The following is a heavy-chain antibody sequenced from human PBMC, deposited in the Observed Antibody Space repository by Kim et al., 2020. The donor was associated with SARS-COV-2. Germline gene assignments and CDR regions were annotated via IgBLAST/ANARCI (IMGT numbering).Heavy chain of an antibody. V-gene: IGHV3-13*01. D-gene: IGHD3-10*01. J-gene: IGHJ3*02. CDR3: ARENSGFGESGGVRGAFDI. CDR2: IGTAGDT. Sequence: GGSLRLACAASGFTFSSYDMHWVRQATGKGLEWVSAIGTAGDTYYPGSVKGRFTISRENAKNSLYLQMNSLRAGDTAVYYCARENSGFGESGGVRGAFDIWGQGTMVTVSS. CDR1: GFTFSSYD.